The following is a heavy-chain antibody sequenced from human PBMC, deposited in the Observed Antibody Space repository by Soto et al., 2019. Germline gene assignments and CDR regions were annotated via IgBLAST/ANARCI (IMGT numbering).Heavy chain of an antibody. CDR1: GGSISRGGYS. V-gene: IGHV4-30-2*01. D-gene: IGHD2-15*01. CDR2: IYHSGST. CDR3: ARGQVVAAQH. J-gene: IGHJ4*02. Sequence: QLQLQESGSGLVKPSQTLSLTCAVSGGSISRGGYSWSWIRQPPGKGLEWIGYIYHSGSTYYNPSLRSRVPISVDRSKHQFSLKLSSVTAADTAVYYCARGQVVAAQHWGQGTLVTVSS.